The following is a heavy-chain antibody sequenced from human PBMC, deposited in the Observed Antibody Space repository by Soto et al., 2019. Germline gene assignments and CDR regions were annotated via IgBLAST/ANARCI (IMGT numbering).Heavy chain of an antibody. D-gene: IGHD1-26*01. CDR2: ISSSTTAI. CDR1: GFAFDNYA. V-gene: IGHV3-48*02. CDR3: ARQYLSSGGYFFDP. Sequence: PVGSLRLSCAASGFAFDNYAMNWVRQTPGRGLEWISFISSSTTAIYYADSVKGRLTISRDNARNSLFLHMHSLRDDDTAVYFCARQYLSSGGYFFDPWGQGTLVTVSS. J-gene: IGHJ5*02.